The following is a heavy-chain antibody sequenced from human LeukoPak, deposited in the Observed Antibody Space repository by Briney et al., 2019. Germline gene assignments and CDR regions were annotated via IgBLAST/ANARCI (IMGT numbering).Heavy chain of an antibody. CDR2: TWYDGNNK. CDR1: GFTFSSYA. J-gene: IGHJ4*02. CDR3: ARGIGASNTICDY. D-gene: IGHD5-24*01. Sequence: GGSLRLSCAASGFTFSSYAMHWVRQAPGKGLEWVALTWYDGNNKYYADSVKGRFTISRDNSKNMLYLQMNSLRAEDTAVYYCARGIGASNTICDYWGQGTLVTVSS. V-gene: IGHV3-33*01.